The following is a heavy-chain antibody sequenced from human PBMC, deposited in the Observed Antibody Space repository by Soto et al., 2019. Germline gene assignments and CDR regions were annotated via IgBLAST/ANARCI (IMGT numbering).Heavy chain of an antibody. CDR1: GGSITTDDYF. J-gene: IGHJ5*02. V-gene: IGHV4-30-4*01. Sequence: TLSLTCTVSGGSITTDDYFWSWIRQSPERGLEWIGFIFHSGNTFNNPSLSGRASLSVDTSKNEFSLNLTSVTAADTAVYYCVRAMVVAATHRFDPWGQGTLVTVS. CDR2: IFHSGNT. D-gene: IGHD2-15*01. CDR3: VRAMVVAATHRFDP.